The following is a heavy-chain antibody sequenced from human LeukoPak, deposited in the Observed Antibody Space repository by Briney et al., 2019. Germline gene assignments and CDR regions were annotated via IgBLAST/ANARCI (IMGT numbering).Heavy chain of an antibody. V-gene: IGHV4-4*07. J-gene: IGHJ6*03. D-gene: IGHD3-22*01. CDR2: FYTSGST. Sequence: TPSETLSLTCIVSGDSISSYYWSWIRQPAGKGLEWIGRFYTSGSTNYNPSLKSRVIMSVDTSQNQFSLKLSSVTAADTAVYYCAREALIEGFYYYMDVWGKGTTVTVSS. CDR1: GDSISSYY. CDR3: AREALIEGFYYYMDV.